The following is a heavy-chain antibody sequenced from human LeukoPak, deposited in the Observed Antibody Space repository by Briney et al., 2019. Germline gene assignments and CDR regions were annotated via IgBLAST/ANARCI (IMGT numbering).Heavy chain of an antibody. Sequence: GGSLRLSCAASGFTFNTYAMSWVRQAPGKGLEWVAVISYDGSNKYYADSVKGRFTISRDNSKNTLYLQMNSLRAEDTAVYYCAREGVNELDPKAVSAFDIWGQGTMVTVSS. V-gene: IGHV3-30-3*01. CDR2: ISYDGSNK. CDR1: GFTFNTYA. D-gene: IGHD1-1*01. J-gene: IGHJ3*02. CDR3: AREGVNELDPKAVSAFDI.